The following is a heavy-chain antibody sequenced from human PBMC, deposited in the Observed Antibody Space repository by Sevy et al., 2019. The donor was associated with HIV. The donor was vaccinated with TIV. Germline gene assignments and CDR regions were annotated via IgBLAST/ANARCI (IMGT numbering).Heavy chain of an antibody. CDR3: ARAEQVSMLVVVGGLYFDS. CDR2: IKQDEIEK. D-gene: IGHD3-22*01. V-gene: IGHV3-7*01. CDR1: GFTFSRYW. J-gene: IGHJ4*01. Sequence: GGSRRLSCAASGFTFSRYWMTWVRQAPGKGLAWVANIKQDEIEKYYVDSVKGRFTISRDNAKNSLYLQMNSLRADDTAVYYCARAEQVSMLVVVGGLYFDSWGHGTLVTVSS.